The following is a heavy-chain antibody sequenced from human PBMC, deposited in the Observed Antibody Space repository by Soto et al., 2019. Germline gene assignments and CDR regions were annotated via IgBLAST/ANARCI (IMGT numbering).Heavy chain of an antibody. V-gene: IGHV4-30-4*01. CDR2: YHSGGST. Sequence: QVQLQESGSGLVKPSQSLSLTCTVSGVSLNTADTWWSWIRQSTGKGLEFIGYYHSGGSTYYDASFRSRVNISADTANSQFSLKLSSVTVADTAVYFCVRSRQMESGNDYGLDVWGQGTTVTVSS. D-gene: IGHD1-1*01. J-gene: IGHJ6*02. CDR3: VRSRQMESGNDYGLDV. CDR1: GVSLNTADTW.